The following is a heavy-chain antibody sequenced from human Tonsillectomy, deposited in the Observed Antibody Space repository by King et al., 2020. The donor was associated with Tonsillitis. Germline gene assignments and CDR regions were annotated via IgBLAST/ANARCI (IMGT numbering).Heavy chain of an antibody. J-gene: IGHJ4*02. CDR2: ISDNGGIT. V-gene: IGHV3-64D*06. Sequence: VQLVESGGGLIQPGGSLRLSCSASGFTFSDYAMHWVRQAPGKGLNWVSVISDNGGITYHADSVKGRFTISRDNSKNTLYLQMSSLRPEDTAVYYCSTTAYWGQGTLVTVSS. D-gene: IGHD1-26*01. CDR3: STTAY. CDR1: GFTFSDYA.